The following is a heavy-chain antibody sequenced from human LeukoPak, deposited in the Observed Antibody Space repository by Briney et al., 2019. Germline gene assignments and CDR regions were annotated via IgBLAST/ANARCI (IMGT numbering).Heavy chain of an antibody. D-gene: IGHD6-19*01. CDR2: ISYDGTNK. CDR1: GFTFSFYA. CDR3: ARDLAVAGVGDY. J-gene: IGHJ4*02. V-gene: IGHV3-30-3*01. Sequence: GGSLRLSCAASGFTFSFYAMHWVRQAPGKGLEWVAVISYDGTNKYYADSVKGRFTISRDTSKNTLFPQMNSLRDEDSAMYYCARDLAVAGVGDYWGQGTLVTVSS.